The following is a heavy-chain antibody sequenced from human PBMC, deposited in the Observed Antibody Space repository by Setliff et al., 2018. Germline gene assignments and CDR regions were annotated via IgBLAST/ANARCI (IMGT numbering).Heavy chain of an antibody. V-gene: IGHV4-39*07. Sequence: SETLSLTCTVSGASISSSSYYWGWIRQPPGKGLEWIGSIYYSGSTYYNPSLKSRVTISVDTSKNQFSMKLSSVPAADTAVYYCARVPGTTVPPDHFDYWGQGTLVTVSS. J-gene: IGHJ4*02. CDR1: GASISSSSYY. CDR3: ARVPGTTVPPDHFDY. D-gene: IGHD4-17*01. CDR2: IYYSGST.